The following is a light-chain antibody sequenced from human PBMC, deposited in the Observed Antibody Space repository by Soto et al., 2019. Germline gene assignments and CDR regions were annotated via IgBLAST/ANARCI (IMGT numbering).Light chain of an antibody. J-gene: IGLJ3*02. V-gene: IGLV3-21*02. Sequence: SYVLTQPPSVSVAPGQTATITCGGSNVARKAVYWYQQRPGQAPLVVVYDDNVRPSGIPERFSGSDSGNTATLTISRVEAGDEADYYCQVWDQSGDPWVFGGETKLTVL. CDR2: DDN. CDR1: NVARKA. CDR3: QVWDQSGDPWV.